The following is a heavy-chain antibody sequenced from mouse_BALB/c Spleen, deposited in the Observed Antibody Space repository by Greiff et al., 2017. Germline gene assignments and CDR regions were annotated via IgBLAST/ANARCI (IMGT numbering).Heavy chain of an antibody. CDR1: GFTFSSYY. CDR3: ARHEGRYYFDY. CDR2: INSNGGST. V-gene: IGHV5-6-2*01. J-gene: IGHJ2*01. D-gene: IGHD1-1*01. Sequence: DVHLVESGGGLVKPGGSLKLSCAASGFTFSSYYMSWVRQTPEKRLELVAAINSNGGSTYYPDTVKGRFTISRDNAKNTLYLQMSSLKSEDTALYYCARHEGRYYFDYWGQGTTLTVSS.